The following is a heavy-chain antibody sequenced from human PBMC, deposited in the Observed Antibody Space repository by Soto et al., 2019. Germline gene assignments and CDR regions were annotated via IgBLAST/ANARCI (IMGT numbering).Heavy chain of an antibody. D-gene: IGHD2-15*01. CDR1: GFTFSNAW. CDR3: TTESLGYSYYYYGMDV. J-gene: IGHJ6*02. CDR2: IKSKTDGGTT. Sequence: GGSLRLSCASSGFTFSNAWMNWVRQAPGKGLEWVGRIKSKTDGGTTDYAAPVKGRFTISRDDSKNTLYLQMNSLKTEDTAVYYCTTESLGYSYYYYGMDVWGQGTTVTVSS. V-gene: IGHV3-15*07.